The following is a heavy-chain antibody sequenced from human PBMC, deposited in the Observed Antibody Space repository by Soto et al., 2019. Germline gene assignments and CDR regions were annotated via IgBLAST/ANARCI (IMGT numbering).Heavy chain of an antibody. CDR3: ARSLTEGYCTITGCYTRPLYGMDV. CDR2: IIPSFATG. Sequence: SVKVSCKASGGTFGNSAISWVRQAPGQGLEWMGGIIPSFATGNSAPEFQGRLTITADKSTTTAYMELSRLTSDDTAVYYCARSLTEGYCTITGCYTRPLYGMDVWGQGTTVTVSS. V-gene: IGHV1-69*06. D-gene: IGHD2-2*02. CDR1: GGTFGNSA. J-gene: IGHJ6*02.